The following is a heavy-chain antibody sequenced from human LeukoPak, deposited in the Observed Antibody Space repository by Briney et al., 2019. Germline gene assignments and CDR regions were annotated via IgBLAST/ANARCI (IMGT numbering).Heavy chain of an antibody. Sequence: ASVKVSCKASGGTFISYAISWVRQAPGQGLEWMGGIIPIFGTANYAQKFQGRVTITTDESTITAYMELSSLRSEDTAVYYCASHAYSNYQRYYFDYWGQGTLVTVSS. CDR3: ASHAYSNYQRYYFDY. CDR1: GGTFISYA. V-gene: IGHV1-69*05. CDR2: IIPIFGTA. D-gene: IGHD4-11*01. J-gene: IGHJ4*02.